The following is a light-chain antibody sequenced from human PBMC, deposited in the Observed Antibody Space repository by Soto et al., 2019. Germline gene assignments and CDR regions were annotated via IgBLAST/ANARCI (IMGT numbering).Light chain of an antibody. Sequence: EIVLTQAPATRSVSPGERPTLSCRAGQSVSSNLAWYRQKPGQAPRLLIYAASTRATGIPARLSGSGSGTDFTLSISRMEPEDFAVFYCQQYRTMWTFGQGTQVDIK. CDR2: AAS. CDR1: QSVSSN. CDR3: QQYRTMWT. J-gene: IGKJ1*01. V-gene: IGKV3-15*01.